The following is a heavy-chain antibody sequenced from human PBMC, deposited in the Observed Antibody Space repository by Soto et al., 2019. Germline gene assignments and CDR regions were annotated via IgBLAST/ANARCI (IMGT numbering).Heavy chain of an antibody. Sequence: QVQLVESGGGVVQPGRSLRLSCAVSGFTFSSYGMNWVRQATGKGLEWVAAIYYDGSNKYYADSVRGRFTISRDNFKNTLYLHMNSLRAEDTAVYYCARDSKDDSSGYYAGFDYWGQGTLVTFSS. D-gene: IGHD3-22*01. V-gene: IGHV3-33*01. J-gene: IGHJ4*02. CDR2: IYYDGSNK. CDR3: ARDSKDDSSGYYAGFDY. CDR1: GFTFSSYG.